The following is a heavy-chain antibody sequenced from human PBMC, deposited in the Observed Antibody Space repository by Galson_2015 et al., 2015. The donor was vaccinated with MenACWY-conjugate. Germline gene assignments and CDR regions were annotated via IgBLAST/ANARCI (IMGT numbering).Heavy chain of an antibody. Sequence: SLRLSCAATGFTFSSYWIHWVRQAPGKGLVWVSRITTDVTNTAYADSVKGRFTLSRDNAKNTVYLQMSSLRAEDTAVYYCARDYGSGTPLDYWGQGTLVTVSS. CDR1: GFTFSSYW. J-gene: IGHJ4*02. CDR2: ITTDVTNT. CDR3: ARDYGSGTPLDY. D-gene: IGHD3-10*01. V-gene: IGHV3-74*01.